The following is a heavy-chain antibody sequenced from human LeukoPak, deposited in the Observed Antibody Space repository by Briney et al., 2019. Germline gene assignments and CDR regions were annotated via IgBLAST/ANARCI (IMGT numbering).Heavy chain of an antibody. CDR1: GFTFTSYS. D-gene: IGHD6-13*01. Sequence: PGGSLRLSCAASGFTFTSYSMNWVRQAPGKGLEWVSSIGGNGNYIYYADSVKGRFTISRDNAKNSLYLQMNSLRAEDTAVYYCARATTEASISATGTAYWGQGTLVTVSS. J-gene: IGHJ4*02. CDR2: IGGNGNYI. CDR3: ARATTEASISATGTAY. V-gene: IGHV3-21*01.